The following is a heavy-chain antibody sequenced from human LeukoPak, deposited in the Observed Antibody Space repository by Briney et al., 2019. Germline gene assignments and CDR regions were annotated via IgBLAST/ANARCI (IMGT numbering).Heavy chain of an antibody. J-gene: IGHJ5*02. CDR1: GGSISSSGYY. Sequence: SETLSLTCTVSGGSISSSGYYWGWIRQPPGKGLEWIASIYYSGSTYYNPSLKSRVTISIDKSKNQFSLNLNSVTAADTAVYYCARGVGSSESNWFDPWGQGTLATVSS. V-gene: IGHV4-39*07. D-gene: IGHD1-26*01. CDR2: IYYSGST. CDR3: ARGVGSSESNWFDP.